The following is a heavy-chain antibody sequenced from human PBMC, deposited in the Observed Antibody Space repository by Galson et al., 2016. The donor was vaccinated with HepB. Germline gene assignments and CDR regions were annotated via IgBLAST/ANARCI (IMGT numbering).Heavy chain of an antibody. CDR2: MNPKSGDT. D-gene: IGHD3-3*01. CDR1: GYTFTSYD. CDR3: ARVPRGGVRFDP. V-gene: IGHV1-8*01. Sequence: SVKVSCKASGYTFTSYDINWVRQATGQGLEWMGWMNPKSGDTGYAQNLQGRVTMTRDTSMSAAYMELSSLTSEDTAVYYCARVPRGGVRFDPWGQGTLVTVSA. J-gene: IGHJ5*02.